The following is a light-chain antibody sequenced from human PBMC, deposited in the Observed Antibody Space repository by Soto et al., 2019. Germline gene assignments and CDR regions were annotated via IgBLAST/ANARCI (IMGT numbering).Light chain of an antibody. V-gene: IGKV1-8*01. J-gene: IGKJ1*01. CDR3: QQYYSYPRT. Sequence: AIRMTQSPSSLSASTGDRVTITCRASQGISSYLAWYQQKPGKAPKLLIYAASTLQSWVPSRFSGSGSGTDFTLTSSCLQSEDFANYYCQQYYSYPRTLGQGTNVEIK. CDR1: QGISSY. CDR2: AAS.